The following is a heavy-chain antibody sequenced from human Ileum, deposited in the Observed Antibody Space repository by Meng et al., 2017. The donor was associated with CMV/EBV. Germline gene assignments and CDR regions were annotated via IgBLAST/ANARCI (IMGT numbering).Heavy chain of an antibody. CDR3: ARGPGGFGDFNFDY. V-gene: IGHV4-4*07. J-gene: IGHJ4*02. CDR2: IYHGGST. D-gene: IGHD3-16*01. Sequence: QLQLQESGPGLVQPSATLSLTCTVSGDSITSFYWSWIRQPAGKALEWIGRIYHGGSTNYNPSLKSRVTLSVDTSKNQFSMRLTSVTAADTAVYYCARGPGGFGDFNFDYWGQGTLVTVSS. CDR1: GDSITSFY.